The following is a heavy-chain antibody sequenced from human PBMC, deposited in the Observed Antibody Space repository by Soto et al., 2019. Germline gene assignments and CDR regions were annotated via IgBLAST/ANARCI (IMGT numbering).Heavy chain of an antibody. CDR1: GFTFSSYA. J-gene: IGHJ4*02. CDR3: ARDRSSFFDY. CDR2: KSYDGSNK. Sequence: QVQLVESGGGVVQPGRSLRLSCAASGFTFSSYAMHWVRQAAGMGLEWVAVKSYDGSNKYYADSVKGRFTITRDNSKNALYLQMNSLRAEDTAVYYCARDRSSFFDYWGQGTLVTVSS. V-gene: IGHV3-30-3*01.